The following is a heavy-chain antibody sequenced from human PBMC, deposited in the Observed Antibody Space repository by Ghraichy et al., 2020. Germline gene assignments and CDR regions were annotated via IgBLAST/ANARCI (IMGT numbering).Heavy chain of an antibody. CDR2: IKEDGSEK. Sequence: ETLSLTCAASGFTFSAFYMSWVRQAPGKGLEWVANIKEDGSEKFYVDSVKGRFTISRHNAKNSLFLQMNSLRAEDTAVYYCVRDPPSIATTSTYYYYNVDVWGKGTTVTVSS. V-gene: IGHV3-7*03. CDR1: GFTFSAFY. D-gene: IGHD1-1*01. CDR3: VRDPPSIATTSTYYYYNVDV. J-gene: IGHJ6*03.